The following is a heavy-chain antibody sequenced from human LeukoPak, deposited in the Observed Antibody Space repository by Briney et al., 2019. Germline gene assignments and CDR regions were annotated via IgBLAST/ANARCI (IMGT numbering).Heavy chain of an antibody. D-gene: IGHD3-3*01. CDR3: AKRAGDLLRFLEWPSTPYYFDY. CDR2: ISGSGGST. CDR1: GFTFSSYA. V-gene: IGHV3-23*01. Sequence: GGSLRLSCAASGFTFSSYAMSWVRQAPGKGLEWVSAISGSGGSTYYADSVKGRFTISRDNSKNTLYLQMNSLRAEDTAVYYCAKRAGDLLRFLEWPSTPYYFDYWGQGTLVTVSS. J-gene: IGHJ4*02.